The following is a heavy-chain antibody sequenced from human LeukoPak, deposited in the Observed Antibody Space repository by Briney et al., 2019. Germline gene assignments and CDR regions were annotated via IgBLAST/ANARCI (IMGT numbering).Heavy chain of an antibody. CDR3: ARTAGQNGEFY. D-gene: IGHD3-10*01. Sequence: SETLSLTCTISGSSISNYDWSWIRQPAGKGLEWIGRLYTTGSFNYNPYFKSRVTISVDTSKNQFSLKLSSVTAADTAVYYCARTAGQNGEFYWGQGTLVTVSP. CDR2: LYTTGSF. V-gene: IGHV4-4*07. CDR1: GSSISNYD. J-gene: IGHJ4*02.